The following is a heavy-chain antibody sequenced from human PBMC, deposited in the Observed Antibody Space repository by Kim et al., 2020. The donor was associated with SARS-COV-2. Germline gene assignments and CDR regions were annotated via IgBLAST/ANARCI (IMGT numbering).Heavy chain of an antibody. CDR2: IKSKTDGGTT. J-gene: IGHJ4*02. CDR1: GFTFSNAW. D-gene: IGHD7-27*01. Sequence: GGSLRLSCAASGFTFSNAWMSWVRQAPGKGLEWVGSIKSKTDGGTTDYAAPVKGRFTISRDDSKNTLYLQMNSLKTEDTAVYYCTTDLGKIDYWGQGTRVTVSS. CDR3: TTDLGKIDY. V-gene: IGHV3-15*01.